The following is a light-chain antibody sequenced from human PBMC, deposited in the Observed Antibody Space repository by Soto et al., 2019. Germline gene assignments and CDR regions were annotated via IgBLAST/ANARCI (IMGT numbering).Light chain of an antibody. J-gene: IGLJ2*01. Sequence: QSVLTQPPSVSGAPGQRVTISCTGSSSNIGAGYDVHWYQQLPGTAPKLLIYGNSSRPSGVPDRFSGSKSGTSASLAITGLQAEDEADYYCQSYDSSLSGREVFGGGTKLTVL. CDR3: QSYDSSLSGREV. V-gene: IGLV1-40*01. CDR1: SSNIGAGYD. CDR2: GNS.